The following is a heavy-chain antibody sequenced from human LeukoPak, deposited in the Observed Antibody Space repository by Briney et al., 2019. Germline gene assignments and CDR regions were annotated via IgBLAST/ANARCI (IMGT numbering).Heavy chain of an antibody. J-gene: IGHJ1*01. CDR1: GYTFTGYY. Sequence: ASGKVSCKASGYTFTGYYMHWVRQAPGQGLEWMGWINPNSGGTKYIQKFQGRVTMTRDTSISTAYMELSRLRFDDTAVYYCARSTTPNENEYFEYWGQGTLVTVSS. V-gene: IGHV1-2*02. CDR3: ARSTTPNENEYFEY. CDR2: INPNSGGT. D-gene: IGHD2/OR15-2a*01.